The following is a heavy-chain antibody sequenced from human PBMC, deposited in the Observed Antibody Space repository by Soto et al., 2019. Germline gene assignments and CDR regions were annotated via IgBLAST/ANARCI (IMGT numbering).Heavy chain of an antibody. CDR3: ASAGGLGAVAADY. CDR1: GDSISSNSHY. CDR2: IYYIGST. Sequence: TLSLTCTVSGDSISSNSHYWNWIRQHPGKGLEWIGYIYYIGSTYYNPSLKSRVTISVDRSKNQFSLKLSSVTAADTAVYYCASAGGLGAVAADYWGQGTLVTVSS. D-gene: IGHD6-19*01. J-gene: IGHJ4*02. V-gene: IGHV4-31*03.